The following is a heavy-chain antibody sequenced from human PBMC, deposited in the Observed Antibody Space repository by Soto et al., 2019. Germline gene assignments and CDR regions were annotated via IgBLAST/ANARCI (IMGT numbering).Heavy chain of an antibody. CDR3: AKDEGSSRPFDH. CDR1: GFTFRSYG. Sequence: QVQLVESGGGVVQPGRSLRLSCAASGFTFRSYGMHWVRQAPGKGLEWVAAISYDERNKFYTDSVKDRFTISRDNSKNTLYLQMSSLKPEDTAIYYCAKDEGSSRPFDHWGQGTLVTVSS. J-gene: IGHJ4*02. CDR2: ISYDERNK. D-gene: IGHD6-6*01. V-gene: IGHV3-30*18.